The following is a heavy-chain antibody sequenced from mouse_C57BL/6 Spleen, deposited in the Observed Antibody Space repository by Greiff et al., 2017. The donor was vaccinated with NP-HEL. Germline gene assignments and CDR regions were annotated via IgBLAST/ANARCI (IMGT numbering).Heavy chain of an antibody. J-gene: IGHJ3*01. D-gene: IGHD2-2*01. CDR1: GYTFTSYW. V-gene: IGHV1-55*01. CDR3: ARPYGDDGAWFAY. CDR2: IYPGSGST. Sequence: QVQLQQPGAELVKPGASVKMSCKASGYTFTSYWITWVKQRPGQGLEWIGDIYPGSGSTNYNEKFKSKATLTVDTSSSTAYMQLSSLTSEDSAVYYCARPYGDDGAWFAYWGQGTLVTVSA.